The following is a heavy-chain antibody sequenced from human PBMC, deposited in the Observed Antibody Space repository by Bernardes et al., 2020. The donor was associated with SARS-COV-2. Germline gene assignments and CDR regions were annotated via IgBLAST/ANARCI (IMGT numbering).Heavy chain of an antibody. V-gene: IGHV3-66*01. CDR3: ARVNFYDILTGYYTGFDY. D-gene: IGHD3-9*01. Sequence: GSLRLSCAASGFTVSSNYMSWVRQAPGKGLEWVSVIYSGGSTYYADSVKGRFTISRDNSKNTLYLQMNSLRAEDTAVYYCARVNFYDILTGYYTGFDYWGQGTLVTVYS. CDR1: GFTVSSNY. CDR2: IYSGGST. J-gene: IGHJ4*02.